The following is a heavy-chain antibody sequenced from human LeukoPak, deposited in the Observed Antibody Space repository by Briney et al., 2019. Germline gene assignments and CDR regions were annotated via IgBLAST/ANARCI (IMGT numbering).Heavy chain of an antibody. Sequence: PGGSLRLSCAASGLTFSDYYMSWIRQAPGKGLEWVSYISSSGSTIYYADSVKGRFTISRDNAKNSLYLQMNSLRAEDTAVYYCASAGYSGYDCYFDYWGQGTLVTVSS. CDR1: GLTFSDYY. CDR2: ISSSGSTI. D-gene: IGHD5-12*01. V-gene: IGHV3-11*01. CDR3: ASAGYSGYDCYFDY. J-gene: IGHJ4*02.